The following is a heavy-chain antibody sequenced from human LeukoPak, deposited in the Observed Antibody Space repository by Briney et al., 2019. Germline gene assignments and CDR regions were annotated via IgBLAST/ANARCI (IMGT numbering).Heavy chain of an antibody. Sequence: SETLSLTCTVSGGSISSYYWSWIRQPAGKGLEWIGRIYTIGSTNYNPSLKSRVTLSVDTSKNQFSLKLSSVTAADTAVYYCARGGSGWYGNYFDYWGQGTLVTVSS. V-gene: IGHV4-4*07. CDR3: ARGGSGWYGNYFDY. CDR1: GGSISSYY. CDR2: IYTIGST. D-gene: IGHD6-19*01. J-gene: IGHJ4*02.